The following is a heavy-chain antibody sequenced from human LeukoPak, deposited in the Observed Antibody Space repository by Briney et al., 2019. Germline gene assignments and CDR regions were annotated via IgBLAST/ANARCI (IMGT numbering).Heavy chain of an antibody. D-gene: IGHD3-16*01. V-gene: IGHV3-9*01. CDR1: GFTFDDYA. CDR3: ARRPNANSFDY. J-gene: IGHJ4*02. CDR2: ISWNSGSI. Sequence: GGSLRLSCAASGFTFDDYAMHWVRQAPGKGLEWVSGISWNSGSIGYADSVKGRFTISRDNAKNSLYLQMNSLRAEDTAVYYCARRPNANSFDYWGQGTLVTVSS.